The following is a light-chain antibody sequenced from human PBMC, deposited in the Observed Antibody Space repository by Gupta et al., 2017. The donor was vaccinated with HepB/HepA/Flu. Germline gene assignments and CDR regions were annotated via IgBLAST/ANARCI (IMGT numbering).Light chain of an antibody. V-gene: IGKV1-39*01. CDR1: QSIVSY. CDR3: QQSYTTPYT. J-gene: IGKJ2*01. Sequence: DIQMTQSPSSLSASVGDRVTITCRASQSIVSYLNWYQQKPGKAPKVLIYATSNLQSGVSSRFSGSGSGTDFTLTISSLQPGDFATYYCQQSYTTPYTFGQGTKLRIK. CDR2: ATS.